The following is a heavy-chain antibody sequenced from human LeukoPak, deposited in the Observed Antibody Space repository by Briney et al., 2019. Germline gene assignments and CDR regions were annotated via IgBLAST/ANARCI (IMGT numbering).Heavy chain of an antibody. CDR1: GFTFSSYA. CDR2: ISGSGSYT. CDR3: ARDHNYGSDY. V-gene: IGHV3-23*01. J-gene: IGHJ4*02. D-gene: IGHD5-18*01. Sequence: GGSLRLSCAASGFTFSSYAMSWVRQAPGKGLEWVSAISGSGSYTYYADSVKGRFTISRDSAKNSLYLQMNSLRVEDTAVYYCARDHNYGSDYWGQGTLVTVSS.